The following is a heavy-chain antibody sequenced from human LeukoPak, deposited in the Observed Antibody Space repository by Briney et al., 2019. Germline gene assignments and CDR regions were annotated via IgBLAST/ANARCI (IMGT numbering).Heavy chain of an antibody. CDR2: ISNDGRHQ. CDR3: ARGHTAVTRHFDF. J-gene: IGHJ4*02. V-gene: IGHV3-30*03. Sequence: GKSLRLSCAASGFNFSSNGMHWVRQAPGKGLEWVAVISNDGRHQFYADSVKGRFTISRDDAKNLLYLDMNSLRAEDTAVYYCARGHTAVTRHFDFWGQGTLVTVSS. CDR1: GFNFSSNG. D-gene: IGHD4-17*01.